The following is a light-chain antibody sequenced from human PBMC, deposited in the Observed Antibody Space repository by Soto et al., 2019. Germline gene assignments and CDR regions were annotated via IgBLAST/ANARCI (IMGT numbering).Light chain of an antibody. Sequence: QSALTQPASVSGSPGQSITISCTGTSSELGAYNYVSWYQQHPGQAPKLMIYVVSNRPSGVSNRFSGSKSGNTASLTISGLQPEDEADYYCSSYTTSSTYVFGTGTKLTVL. V-gene: IGLV2-14*03. J-gene: IGLJ1*01. CDR1: SSELGAYNY. CDR3: SSYTTSSTYV. CDR2: VVS.